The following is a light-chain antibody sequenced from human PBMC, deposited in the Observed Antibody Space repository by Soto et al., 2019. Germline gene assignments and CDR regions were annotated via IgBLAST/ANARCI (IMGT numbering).Light chain of an antibody. CDR1: NSDVGGYY. J-gene: IGLJ1*01. CDR3: SSYAGSNWYV. V-gene: IGLV2-8*01. CDR2: EVN. Sequence: QSVLTQPPSASGSPGKSVTISCTGTNSDVGGYYVSWYQQYPGKAPKLIIYEVNERPSGVPDRFSGSKSGNTASLTVSGLQTADEADYYCSSYAGSNWYVFGTGTKLTVL.